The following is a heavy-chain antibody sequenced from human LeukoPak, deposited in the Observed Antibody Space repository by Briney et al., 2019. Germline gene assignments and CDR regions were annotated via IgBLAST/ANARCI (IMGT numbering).Heavy chain of an antibody. Sequence: GGSLRRSCAASGFTFSSYAMHWVRQAPGKGLEWVAVISYDGGNKYYADSVKGRFTISRDKSKNTLYLEMHSLRVEDTAVYYCARGGGSGYYGFGYWGQGTLVTVSS. CDR3: ARGGGSGYYGFGY. J-gene: IGHJ4*02. CDR2: ISYDGGNK. CDR1: GFTFSSYA. D-gene: IGHD3-3*01. V-gene: IGHV3-30-3*01.